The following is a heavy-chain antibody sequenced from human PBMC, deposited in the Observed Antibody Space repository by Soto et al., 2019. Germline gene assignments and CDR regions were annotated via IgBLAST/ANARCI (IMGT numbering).Heavy chain of an antibody. CDR2: ITSSSSTI. CDR3: ARGKAMDDY. V-gene: IGHV3-48*02. CDR1: GFTFSAYT. Sequence: QPGGSLRLSCAASGFTFSAYTMNWVRQAPGKGLEWISYITSSSSTIYYADSVKGRFTISRDNARNSLYLQMNSLRDEDTAVYYCARGKAMDDYWGQGTLVTVSS. J-gene: IGHJ4*02. D-gene: IGHD5-18*01.